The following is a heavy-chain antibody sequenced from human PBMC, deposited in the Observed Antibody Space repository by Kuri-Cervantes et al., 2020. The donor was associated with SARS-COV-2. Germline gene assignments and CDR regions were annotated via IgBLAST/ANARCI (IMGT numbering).Heavy chain of an antibody. CDR2: ISWNSGSI. CDR1: GFTFDDYA. Sequence: SLKISCAASGFTFDDYAMHWVRQAPGKDLEWVSGISWNSGSIGYADSVKGRFTISRDNAKNSLYLQMNSLRAEDTALYYCAKDRMVQGVIRGTAFDPWGQGTLVTVSS. V-gene: IGHV3-9*01. CDR3: AKDRMVQGVIRGTAFDP. D-gene: IGHD3-10*01. J-gene: IGHJ5*02.